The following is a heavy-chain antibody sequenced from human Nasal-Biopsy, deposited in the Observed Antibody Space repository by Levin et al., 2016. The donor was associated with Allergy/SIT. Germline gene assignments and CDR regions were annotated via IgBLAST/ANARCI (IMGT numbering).Heavy chain of an antibody. D-gene: IGHD2-2*01. Sequence: SETLSLTCTVSGESVSSGAYYWHWIRQPAGKGLEWIGRVYDSKSRAYNPSLRGRVTISLDPSKNQFSLILTSVTAADAAVYYCAVVGEGADDSWGQGTPVHVSS. V-gene: IGHV4-61*02. CDR3: AVVGEGADDS. CDR2: VYDSKSR. CDR1: GESVSSGAYY. J-gene: IGHJ5*01.